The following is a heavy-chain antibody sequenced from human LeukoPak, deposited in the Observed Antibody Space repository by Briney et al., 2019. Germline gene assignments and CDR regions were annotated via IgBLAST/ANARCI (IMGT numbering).Heavy chain of an antibody. CDR3: ARDPWALRYFDWLLRDYYYYGMDV. V-gene: IGHV1-18*01. D-gene: IGHD3-9*01. CDR2: ISAYNGNT. J-gene: IGHJ6*02. CDR1: GYTFTSCG. Sequence: ASVKVSCKASGYTFTSCGISWVRQAPGQGLEWMGWISAYNGNTNYAQKLQGRVTMTTDTSTSTAYMELRSLRSDDTAVYYCARDPWALRYFDWLLRDYYYYGMDVWGQGTTVTVSS.